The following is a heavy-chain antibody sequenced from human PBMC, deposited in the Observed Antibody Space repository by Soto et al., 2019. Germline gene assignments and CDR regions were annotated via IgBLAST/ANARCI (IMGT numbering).Heavy chain of an antibody. CDR3: AMDRFNPYYSDSRGGVSDY. Sequence: QIQLVQSGPEVRKPGASVKVSCKPSGYTFTNYGINWVRQAPGKGLEWMGWMSADNGNTNTAKKFQGRVTMTADTSTGTAHMELRSLTSDDTAVYYCAMDRFNPYYSDSRGGVSDYWGQGTLVTVSS. CDR1: GYTFTNYG. V-gene: IGHV1-18*04. D-gene: IGHD3-22*01. J-gene: IGHJ4*02. CDR2: MSADNGNT.